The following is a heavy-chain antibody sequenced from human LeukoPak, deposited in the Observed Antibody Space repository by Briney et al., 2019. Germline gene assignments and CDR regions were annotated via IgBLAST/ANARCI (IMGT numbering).Heavy chain of an antibody. CDR1: GFTFSSYE. V-gene: IGHV3-48*03. Sequence: GGSLRLSCAASGFTFSSYEMNWVRQAPGKGLEWVSYISSSGGTIYYADSVKGRFTISRDNAKNSLYLEMNSLRAEDTAVYYCARDNRGIAVAYDYWGQGTLVTVSS. CDR3: ARDNRGIAVAYDY. D-gene: IGHD6-19*01. J-gene: IGHJ4*02. CDR2: ISSSGGTI.